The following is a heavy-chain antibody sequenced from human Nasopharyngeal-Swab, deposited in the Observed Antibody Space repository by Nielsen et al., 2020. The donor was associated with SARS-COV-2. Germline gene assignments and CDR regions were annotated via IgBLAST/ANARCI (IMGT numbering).Heavy chain of an antibody. J-gene: IGHJ6*03. V-gene: IGHV1-2*04. CDR2: INPNSGGT. Sequence: WVRQAPGQGLEWMGWINPNSGGTNYAQKFQGWVTMTRDTSISTAYMELSRLRSDDTAVYYCARAAEGYCSSTSCYSIPEYYYYYMDVWGKGTTVTVSS. D-gene: IGHD2-2*01. CDR3: ARAAEGYCSSTSCYSIPEYYYYYMDV.